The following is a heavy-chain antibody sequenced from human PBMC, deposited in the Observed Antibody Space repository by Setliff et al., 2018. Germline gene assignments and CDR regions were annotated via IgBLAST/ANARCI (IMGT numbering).Heavy chain of an antibody. Sequence: PSETLSLTCTVSGGSISNYYWSWIRQPAGKGLEWIGRIYTSGSTNYNPSLKSRVTMSVDTSKNQFSLKLSSVTAADTAVYYCARKGLSALSCAFDMWGQGTMVTVSS. J-gene: IGHJ3*02. CDR3: ARKGLSALSCAFDM. V-gene: IGHV4-4*07. D-gene: IGHD2-2*01. CDR2: IYTSGST. CDR1: GGSISNYY.